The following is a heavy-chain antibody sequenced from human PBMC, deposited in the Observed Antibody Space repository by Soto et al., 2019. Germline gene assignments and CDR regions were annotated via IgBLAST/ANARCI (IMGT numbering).Heavy chain of an antibody. CDR3: ARRCCRGGSCYSSFDY. CDR2: IYNSGGT. V-gene: IGHV4-59*08. J-gene: IGHJ4*02. D-gene: IGHD2-15*01. Sequence: KELEWIGYIYNSGGTDYNPSLKGRVTISEDTSKNQFSLKLTSVTATDTAVYFCARRCCRGGSCYSSFDYWGQGTLVSVSS.